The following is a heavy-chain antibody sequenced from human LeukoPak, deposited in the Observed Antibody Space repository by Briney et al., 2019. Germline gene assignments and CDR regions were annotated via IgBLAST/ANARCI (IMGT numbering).Heavy chain of an antibody. D-gene: IGHD2/OR15-2a*01. J-gene: IGHJ6*02. CDR1: GFTFSSYS. Sequence: AGGSLRLSCAASGFTFSSYSMNWVRQAPGKGLEWVSSISSSSSYIYYADSVKGRFTISRDNAKNSLYLQMNSLRAEDTAVYYCARDRRAFEGYGMDVWGQGTTATVSS. CDR3: ARDRRAFEGYGMDV. CDR2: ISSSSSYI. V-gene: IGHV3-21*01.